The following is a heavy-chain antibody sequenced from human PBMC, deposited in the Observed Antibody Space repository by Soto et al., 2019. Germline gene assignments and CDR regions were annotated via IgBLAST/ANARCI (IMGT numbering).Heavy chain of an antibody. J-gene: IGHJ4*02. CDR1: GITFENYA. CDR2: IRNQTYNGAP. D-gene: IGHD3-10*01. V-gene: IGHV3-49*04. CDR3: TRAESPNVAYFFDY. Sequence: GGSLRLSCTVTGITFENYAINWVRQAPGKGLEWVGLIRNQTYNGAPEYAASIKGRFTISRDDSKNIAYLQMNSLKTEDSAVYFCTRAESPNVAYFFDYWGQGTLVTVSS.